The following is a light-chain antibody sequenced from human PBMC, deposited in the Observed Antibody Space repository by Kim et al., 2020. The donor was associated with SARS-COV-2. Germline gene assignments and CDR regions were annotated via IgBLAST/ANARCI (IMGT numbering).Light chain of an antibody. J-gene: IGKJ2*01. CDR1: QSVSSTY. CDR3: QQYGSSPYT. Sequence: LPPWETATLSCMASQSVSSTYLAWYQQKSGQAPRLLIYGASSRATGIPDRFSGSGSGTDFTLTISRLEPEDFAVYYCQQYGSSPYTFGQGTKLEI. CDR2: GAS. V-gene: IGKV3-20*01.